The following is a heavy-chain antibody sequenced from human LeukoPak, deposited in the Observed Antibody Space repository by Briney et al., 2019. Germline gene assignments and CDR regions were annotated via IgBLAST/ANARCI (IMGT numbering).Heavy chain of an antibody. V-gene: IGHV3-30-3*01. D-gene: IGHD6-13*01. CDR1: GFTFSSYA. J-gene: IGHJ4*02. Sequence: GGSLRLSCAASGFTFSSYAMHWVRQAPGKGLEWVAVISYDGSNKYYADSVKGRFTISRDNSKNTLYLQMNSLRAEDTAVYYCAREAAAGQGYFDYRGQGTLVTVSS. CDR2: ISYDGSNK. CDR3: AREAAAGQGYFDY.